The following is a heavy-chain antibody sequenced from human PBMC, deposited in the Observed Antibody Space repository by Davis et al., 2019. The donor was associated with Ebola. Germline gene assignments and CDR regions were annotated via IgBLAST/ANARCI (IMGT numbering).Heavy chain of an antibody. CDR2: ISSSSSYI. J-gene: IGHJ4*02. V-gene: IGHV3-21*01. CDR3: AKDHPNWSIDY. Sequence: GGSLRLSCAASGFTFSSYSMNWVRQAPGKGLEWVSSISSSSSYIYYADSVKGRFTISRDNSRNTLYLQMNSLRAEDTAVYYCAKDHPNWSIDYWGQGTLVTVSS. D-gene: IGHD1-1*01. CDR1: GFTFSSYS.